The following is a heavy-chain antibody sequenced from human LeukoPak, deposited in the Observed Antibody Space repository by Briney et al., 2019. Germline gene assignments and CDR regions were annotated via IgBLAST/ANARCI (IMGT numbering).Heavy chain of an antibody. V-gene: IGHV3-64*02. CDR1: GFTLSSFS. CDR2: INYKGGTT. Sequence: GGSLRLSCAASGFTLSSFSMHCVRHSPGRGLEYVSAINYKGGTTYYADSVKDRFTISRDNSRNTLYLQMASLRDEYMGVYYCARVGPATAFDYWGQGTQVTVSS. J-gene: IGHJ4*02. CDR3: ARVGPATAFDY.